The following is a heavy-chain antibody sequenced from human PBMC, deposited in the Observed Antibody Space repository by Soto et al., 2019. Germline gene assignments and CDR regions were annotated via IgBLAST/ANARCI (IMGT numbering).Heavy chain of an antibody. Sequence: ASVKVSCKASGYTFTSYGISWERQAPGQGLEWMGWISAYNGNTNYAQKLQGRVTMTTDTSTSTAYMELRSLRSDDTAVYYCARDPKYDYIWGSYRYFDYWGQGTLVTVSS. CDR2: ISAYNGNT. J-gene: IGHJ4*02. V-gene: IGHV1-18*01. CDR3: ARDPKYDYIWGSYRYFDY. CDR1: GYTFTSYG. D-gene: IGHD3-16*02.